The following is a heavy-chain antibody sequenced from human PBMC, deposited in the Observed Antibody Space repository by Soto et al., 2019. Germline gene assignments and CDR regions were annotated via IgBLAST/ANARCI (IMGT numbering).Heavy chain of an antibody. CDR1: GGSINSGAYY. CDR2: ISYTGRT. D-gene: IGHD6-13*01. J-gene: IGHJ5*02. V-gene: IGHV4-31*03. CDR3: ARVSATGTGWIDP. Sequence: QVQLQESGPGLVKPSQTLSLTCSVSGGSINSGAYYWGWIRQHPGKGLEWIGYISYTGRTYSNPSLRRRVTIALDMSERQFSLNPTSVTAAATSVYFCARVSATGTGWIDPWGQGTLVTVSP.